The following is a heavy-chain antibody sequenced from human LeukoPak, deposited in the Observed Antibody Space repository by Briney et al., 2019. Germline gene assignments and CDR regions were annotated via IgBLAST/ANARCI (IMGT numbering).Heavy chain of an antibody. CDR1: GESFSGYY. J-gene: IGHJ6*03. D-gene: IGHD6-25*01. Sequence: SETLSLTWAVYGESFSGYYWSWIRQPPGKGLEWFGYIYYSGSTNYNPSLKSRVTISVDTSKNQFSLKLSSVTAADTAVYYCARASGGYDIYYYYYYMDVWGKGTTVTVSS. V-gene: IGHV4-59*01. CDR3: ARASGGYDIYYYYYYMDV. CDR2: IYYSGST.